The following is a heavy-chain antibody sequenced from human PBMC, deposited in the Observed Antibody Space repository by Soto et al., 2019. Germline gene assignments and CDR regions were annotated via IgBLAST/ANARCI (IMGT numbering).Heavy chain of an antibody. J-gene: IGHJ3*02. D-gene: IGHD1-26*01. V-gene: IGHV2-5*02. CDR1: GFSLRTSGVG. Sequence: QITLKESGPTLVKPTQTLTLTCTFSGFSLRTSGVGVGWIRQPPGKALEWLALIYWDDEKHYSPSLKSRLTITKDTSKNQVVLTLTNVDPVDTATFYCAHSDVGAQGGAFDIWGQGTMVTVSS. CDR2: IYWDDEK. CDR3: AHSDVGAQGGAFDI.